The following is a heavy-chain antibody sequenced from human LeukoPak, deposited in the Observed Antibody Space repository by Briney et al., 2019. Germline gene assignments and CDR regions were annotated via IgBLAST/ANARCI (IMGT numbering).Heavy chain of an antibody. V-gene: IGHV4-34*01. CDR2: INHSGST. D-gene: IGHD3-10*01. CDR1: GGSFSGYY. CDR3: ARSSKGTYYYGSGSYGH. J-gene: IGHJ4*02. Sequence: PSETLSLTCAVYGGSFSGYYWSWIRQPPEKGLEWIGEINHSGSTNYNPSLKGRVTISVDTSKNQFSLKLSSVTAADTAVYYCARSSKGTYYYGSGSYGHWGQGTLVTVSS.